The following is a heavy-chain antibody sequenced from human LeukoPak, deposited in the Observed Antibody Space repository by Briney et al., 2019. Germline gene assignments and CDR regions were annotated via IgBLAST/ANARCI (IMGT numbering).Heavy chain of an antibody. CDR1: GITFSSYS. D-gene: IGHD1-26*01. V-gene: IGHV3-48*01. CDR2: ISSFSGTI. CDR3: ARDPYSGSYGDYYYYYMDV. Sequence: PGGSLRLSCVASGITFSSYSMNWVRQAPGKGLEWVSYISSFSGTINYADSVKGRFTISRDNAKNSLYLQMNSLRPEDTAVYYCARDPYSGSYGDYYYYYMDVWGKGTTVTISS. J-gene: IGHJ6*03.